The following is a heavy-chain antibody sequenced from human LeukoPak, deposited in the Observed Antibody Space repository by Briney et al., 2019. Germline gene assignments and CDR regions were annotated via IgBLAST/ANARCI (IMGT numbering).Heavy chain of an antibody. CDR1: GYSISSGYY. CDR2: IYHGGTT. J-gene: IGHJ4*02. Sequence: TSETLSLTCTVSGYSISSGYYWGWIRQPPGKGLEWIGSIYHGGTTYYNPSLKSRVSTSVGTSKNQFSLKLSSVTAADTAMYYCASTPYYYDSSGYYGYWGQGTLVTVSS. D-gene: IGHD3-22*01. CDR3: ASTPYYYDSSGYYGY. V-gene: IGHV4-38-2*02.